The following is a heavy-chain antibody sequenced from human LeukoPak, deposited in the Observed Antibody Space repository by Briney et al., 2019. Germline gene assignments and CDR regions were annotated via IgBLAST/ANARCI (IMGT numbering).Heavy chain of an antibody. CDR3: ARGLGSIAARRAPLDY. J-gene: IGHJ4*02. Sequence: SETLSVTCAVYGGSFSGYYWSWIRQPPGKGPEWIGEINHGGSTNYNPSLKSRVTISVDTSKNQFSLKLSSVTAADTAVYYCARGLGSIAARRAPLDYWGQGTLVTVSS. D-gene: IGHD6-6*01. CDR1: GGSFSGYY. V-gene: IGHV4-34*01. CDR2: INHGGST.